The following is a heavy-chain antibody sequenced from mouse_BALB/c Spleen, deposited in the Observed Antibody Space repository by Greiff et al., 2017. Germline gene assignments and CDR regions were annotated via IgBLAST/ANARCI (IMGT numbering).Heavy chain of an antibody. CDR3: ARRYDYDVDYAMDY. D-gene: IGHD2-4*01. Sequence: VQLQQSGPELEKPGASVKISCKASGYSFTGYNMNWVKQSNGKSLEWIGNIDPYYGDTFYNQKFKGKATLTVDKSSSTAHMELRSLASEDSAVYYCARRYDYDVDYAMDYWGQGTSVTVSS. CDR2: IDPYYGDT. J-gene: IGHJ4*01. CDR1: GYSFTGYN. V-gene: IGHV1-20*02.